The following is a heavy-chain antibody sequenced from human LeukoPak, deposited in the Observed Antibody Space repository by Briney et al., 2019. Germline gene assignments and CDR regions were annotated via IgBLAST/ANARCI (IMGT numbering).Heavy chain of an antibody. CDR2: ISNNGIST. CDR1: GFXFSSYA. CDR3: ARLEAVAGKGHLFDY. J-gene: IGHJ4*02. Sequence: GGSLRLSCAASGFXFSSYAIHWVRQAPGKGREYVSAISNNGISTYYANSVKGRFTISRDNSKNTLYLQMGSLRAEDMAVYYCARLEAVAGKGHLFDYWGQGILVTVSS. V-gene: IGHV3-64*01. D-gene: IGHD6-19*01.